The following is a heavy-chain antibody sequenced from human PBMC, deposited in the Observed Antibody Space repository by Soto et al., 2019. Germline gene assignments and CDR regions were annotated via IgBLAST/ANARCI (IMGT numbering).Heavy chain of an antibody. J-gene: IGHJ4*02. CDR3: ARGSDPYGSGSYLIDY. CDR2: ISSSSSTI. V-gene: IGHV3-48*02. Sequence: PGGSLRLSCAASGFTFSSYSMNWVRQAPGKGLEWVSYISSSSSTIYYADSVKGRFTISRDNAKNSLYLQMNSLRDEDTAVYYCARGSDPYGSGSYLIDYWGQGTLVTVSS. D-gene: IGHD3-10*01. CDR1: GFTFSSYS.